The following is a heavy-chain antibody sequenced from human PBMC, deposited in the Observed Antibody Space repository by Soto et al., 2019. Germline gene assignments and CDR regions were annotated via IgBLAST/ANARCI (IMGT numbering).Heavy chain of an antibody. D-gene: IGHD3-10*01. Sequence: QVQLVESGGGAVQHGRSLRLSCAASGFTFTNYGMHWVRQAPGKGLEWVSIISYDGNHAYYADFVRGRFTISRDDSKNTLYLQLNSLRAEDTAVYYCAKDADYGSGSYDPPDYWGQGTLVAVSS. CDR2: ISYDGNHA. CDR1: GFTFTNYG. V-gene: IGHV3-30*18. CDR3: AKDADYGSGSYDPPDY. J-gene: IGHJ4*02.